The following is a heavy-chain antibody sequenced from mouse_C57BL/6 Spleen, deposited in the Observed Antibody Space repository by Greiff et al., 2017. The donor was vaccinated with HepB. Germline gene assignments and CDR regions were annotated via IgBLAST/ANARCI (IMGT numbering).Heavy chain of an antibody. J-gene: IGHJ4*01. Sequence: QVQLKQPGTELVKPGASVKLSCKASGYTFTSYWMHWVKQRPGQGLEWIGNINPSNGGTNYNEKFKSKATLTVDKSSSTAYMQLSSLTSEDSAVYYCARSKGIHYAMDYWGQGTSVTVSS. CDR3: ARSKGIHYAMDY. CDR2: INPSNGGT. CDR1: GYTFTSYW. V-gene: IGHV1-53*01.